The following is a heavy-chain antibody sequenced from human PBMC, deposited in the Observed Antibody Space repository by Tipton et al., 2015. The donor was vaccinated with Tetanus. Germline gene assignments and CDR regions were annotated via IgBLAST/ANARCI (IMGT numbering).Heavy chain of an antibody. V-gene: IGHV3-30-3*01. J-gene: IGHJ4*02. D-gene: IGHD4-17*01. CDR1: GFTFSSYA. CDR3: AREFTV. Sequence: SLRLSCAASGFTFSSYAMHWVRQAPGKRLEWVAVISYDGSNKYYADSVKGRFTISRDNSKNTLYLQMNSLRAEDTAVYYCAREFTVWGQGTLVTVSS. CDR2: ISYDGSNK.